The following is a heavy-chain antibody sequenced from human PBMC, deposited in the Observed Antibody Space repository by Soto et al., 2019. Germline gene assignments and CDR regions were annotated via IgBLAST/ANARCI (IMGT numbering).Heavy chain of an antibody. V-gene: IGHV1-69*12. D-gene: IGHD3-22*01. CDR2: VNPIFGTA. CDR3: ARDRGPTSGYYPYWFDP. J-gene: IGHJ5*02. Sequence: QVQLVQSGAEVKKPGSSVKVSCKASGGTFSSYAITWVRQAPGQGLEWMRGVNPIFGTASYGQKFQGRVTITAEQSTSTAYEELSRLRSEDTAVYYCARDRGPTSGYYPYWFDPWGQGTLVTVSS. CDR1: GGTFSSYA.